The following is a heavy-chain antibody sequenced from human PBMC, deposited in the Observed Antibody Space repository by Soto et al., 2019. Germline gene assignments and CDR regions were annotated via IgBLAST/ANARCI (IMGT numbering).Heavy chain of an antibody. Sequence: SVKVSCKASGGTFSSYAISWVRQAPGQGLEWMGGIIPIFGTANYAQKFQGRVTITADESTSTAYMELSSLRSEDTAVYYCARGGPNSGSYYFHDAFDIWGQGTMVTVSS. CDR1: GGTFSSYA. CDR3: ARGGPNSGSYYFHDAFDI. J-gene: IGHJ3*02. D-gene: IGHD3-10*01. CDR2: IIPIFGTA. V-gene: IGHV1-69*13.